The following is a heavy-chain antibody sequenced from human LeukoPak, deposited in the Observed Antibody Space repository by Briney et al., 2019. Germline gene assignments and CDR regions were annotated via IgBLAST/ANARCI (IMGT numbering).Heavy chain of an antibody. CDR2: IWYDGSNK. J-gene: IGHJ4*02. D-gene: IGHD3-3*01. V-gene: IGHV3-33*01. Sequence: PGRSLRLSCAASGFTFSSYGMHWVRQAPGKGLEWVAVIWYDGSNKYYADSVKGRFTISRDNSKDTLYLQMNSLRAEDTAVYYCARGRLLSSSYFDYWGQGTLVTVSS. CDR3: ARGRLLSSSYFDY. CDR1: GFTFSSYG.